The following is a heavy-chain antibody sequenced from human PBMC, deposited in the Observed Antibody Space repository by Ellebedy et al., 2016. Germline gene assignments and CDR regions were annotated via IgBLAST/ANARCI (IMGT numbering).Heavy chain of an antibody. CDR2: IIPIFGTA. Sequence: SVKVSCXASGGTFSSYAISWVRQAPGQGLEWMGGIIPIFGTANYAQKFQGRVTITADESTSTAYMELSSLRSEDTAVYYCARAPYQREYFDYWGQGTLVTVSS. J-gene: IGHJ4*02. CDR1: GGTFSSYA. V-gene: IGHV1-69*13. CDR3: ARAPYQREYFDY. D-gene: IGHD1-26*01.